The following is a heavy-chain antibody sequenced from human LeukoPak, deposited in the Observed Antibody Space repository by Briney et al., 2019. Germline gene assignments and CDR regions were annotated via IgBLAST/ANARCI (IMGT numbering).Heavy chain of an antibody. J-gene: IGHJ5*02. CDR2: ISGIGGST. V-gene: IGHV3-23*01. CDR3: AKGPGSSGWYVSFHWFDP. CDR1: GFTFSSYA. Sequence: GGCLRPSCAASGFTFSSYAMGWVRQPPGKGLEWVSAISGIGGSTYYADSVKGWFTISRDDSKNTLYLQMNSLRAEHTAAYYCAKGPGSSGWYVSFHWFDPWLQGTLVTVSS. D-gene: IGHD6-19*01.